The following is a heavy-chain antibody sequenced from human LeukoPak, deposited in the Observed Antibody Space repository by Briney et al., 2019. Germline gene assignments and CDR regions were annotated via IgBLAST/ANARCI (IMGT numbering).Heavy chain of an antibody. Sequence: PGGSLRLSCAASGFTVSSNDMSWVRQAPGKGLEWVSVIYSGGSTYYADSVKGRFTISRDNSKNTLYLQMNSLRAEDTAVYYCARDDYGGNPRYWGQGTLVTVSS. CDR2: IYSGGST. CDR1: GFTVSSND. V-gene: IGHV3-66*01. D-gene: IGHD4-23*01. J-gene: IGHJ4*02. CDR3: ARDDYGGNPRY.